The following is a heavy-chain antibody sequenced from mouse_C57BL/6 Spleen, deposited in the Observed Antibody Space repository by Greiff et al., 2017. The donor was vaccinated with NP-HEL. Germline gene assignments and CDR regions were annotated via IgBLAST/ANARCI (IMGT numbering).Heavy chain of an antibody. Sequence: EVKLQESGPELVKPGASVKMSCKASGYTFTDYNMHWVKQSHGKSLEWIGYINPNNGGTSYNQKFKGKATLTVNKSSSTAYMELRSLTSEDSAVYYCARKRDYGYGGFAYWGQGTLVTVSA. V-gene: IGHV1-22*01. CDR1: GYTFTDYN. CDR3: ARKRDYGYGGFAY. D-gene: IGHD2-2*01. CDR2: INPNNGGT. J-gene: IGHJ3*01.